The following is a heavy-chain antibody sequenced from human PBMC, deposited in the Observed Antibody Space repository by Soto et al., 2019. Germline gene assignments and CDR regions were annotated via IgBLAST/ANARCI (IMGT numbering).Heavy chain of an antibody. CDR2: INSDGSTT. J-gene: IGHJ4*02. CDR1: GFTFSSRW. D-gene: IGHD2-2*01. V-gene: IGHV3-74*01. CDR3: ARDTSYSTDY. Sequence: VGSLRLSCATSGFTFSSRWMHWVRQAPGKGLVWVSYINSDGSTTTYADSVKGRFTISRDNAKNTVYLQMNSLRVDDTAVYYCARDTSYSTDYWGQGTLVTVSS.